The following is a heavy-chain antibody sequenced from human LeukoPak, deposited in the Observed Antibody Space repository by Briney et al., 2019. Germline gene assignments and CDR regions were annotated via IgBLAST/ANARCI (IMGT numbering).Heavy chain of an antibody. J-gene: IGHJ4*02. V-gene: IGHV4-59*01. D-gene: IGHD3-16*02. CDR2: IYYSGST. Sequence: SETLSLTCTVSGGSISSYYWSWIRQPPGKGLEWIGYIYYSGSTNYNPSLKSRVTISVDMSKNQFSLKLSSVTAADTAVYYCARVGHYDYVWGSYRYTTGPIDYWGQGTLVTVSS. CDR1: GGSISSYY. CDR3: ARVGHYDYVWGSYRYTTGPIDY.